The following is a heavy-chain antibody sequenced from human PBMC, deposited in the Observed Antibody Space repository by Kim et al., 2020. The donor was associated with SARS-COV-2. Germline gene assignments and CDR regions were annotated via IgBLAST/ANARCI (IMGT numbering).Heavy chain of an antibody. V-gene: IGHV3-7*01. Sequence: GGSLRLSCAASGFTFSSYWMSWVRQAPGKGLEWVANIKQDGSEKYYVDSVKGRFTISRDNAKNSLYLQMNSLRAEDTAVYYCARDRLGYYDFWSGYYSRPAGDYGMDVWGQGTTVTVSS. CDR3: ARDRLGYYDFWSGYYSRPAGDYGMDV. CDR1: GFTFSSYW. D-gene: IGHD3-3*01. CDR2: IKQDGSEK. J-gene: IGHJ6*02.